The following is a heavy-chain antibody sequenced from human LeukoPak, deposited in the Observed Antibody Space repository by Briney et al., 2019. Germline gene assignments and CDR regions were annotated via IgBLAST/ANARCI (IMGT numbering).Heavy chain of an antibody. CDR2: IYNDDTT. D-gene: IGHD3-16*01. CDR1: GFTVSYNY. CDR3: AKTGVVGLTIGLFDY. V-gene: IGHV3-53*01. Sequence: GGSLRLSCAASGFTVSYNYVSWVRRALGKGLEWVSVIYNDDTTYYRDSVKGRFAISRDTSKNTVDLQMNSLRVEDTAVYYCAKTGVVGLTIGLFDYWGQGALVTVSS. J-gene: IGHJ4*02.